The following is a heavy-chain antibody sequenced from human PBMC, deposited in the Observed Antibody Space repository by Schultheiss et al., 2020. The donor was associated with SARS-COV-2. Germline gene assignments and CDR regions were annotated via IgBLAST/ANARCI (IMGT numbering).Heavy chain of an antibody. CDR3: ARQYYYGSGSYYNVPPWAFDI. CDR2: INHKV. J-gene: IGHJ3*02. Sequence: SETLSLTCTVSGGSISSYYWSWIRQPPGKGLEWIGEINHKVSLKSRVTISVDTSKNQFSLKLSSVTAADTAVYYCARQYYYGSGSYYNVPPWAFDIWGQGTMVTVSS. D-gene: IGHD3-10*01. CDR1: GGSISSYY. V-gene: IGHV4-34*01.